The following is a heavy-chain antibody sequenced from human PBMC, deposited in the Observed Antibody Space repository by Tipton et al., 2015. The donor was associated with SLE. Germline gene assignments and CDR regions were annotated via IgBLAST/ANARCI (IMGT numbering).Heavy chain of an antibody. Sequence: RSLRLSCAASGFTFDDYAMHWVRQAPGKGLEWVSGISWNSGSIGYADSVKGRFTISRDNAKNSLYLQMNSLRAEDMALYYCAKDMGYCSGGSCYGGYFDLWGRGTLVTVSS. J-gene: IGHJ2*01. D-gene: IGHD2-15*01. CDR1: GFTFDDYA. CDR3: AKDMGYCSGGSCYGGYFDL. CDR2: ISWNSGSI. V-gene: IGHV3-9*03.